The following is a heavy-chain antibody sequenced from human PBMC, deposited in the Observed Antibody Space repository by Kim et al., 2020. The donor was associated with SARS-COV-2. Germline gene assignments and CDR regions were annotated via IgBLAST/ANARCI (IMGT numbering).Heavy chain of an antibody. Sequence: GGSLRLSCAASGFTFSNAWMSWVRQAPGKGLEWVGRIKSKTDGGTTDYAAPVKGRFTISRDDSKNTLYLQMNSLKTEDTAVYYCTTDQITGIAVAGKGPDCDYWGQGTLVTVSS. V-gene: IGHV3-15*01. D-gene: IGHD6-19*01. CDR3: TTDQITGIAVAGKGPDCDY. CDR2: IKSKTDGGTT. J-gene: IGHJ4*02. CDR1: GFTFSNAW.